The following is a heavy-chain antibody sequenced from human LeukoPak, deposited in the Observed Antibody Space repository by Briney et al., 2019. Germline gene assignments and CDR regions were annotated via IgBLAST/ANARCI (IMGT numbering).Heavy chain of an antibody. Sequence: GGPLRLSCAASGFTFSSYGMPWVRQAPGKGLEWVAVIWYDGSNKYYADSVKGRFTISRDNSKNTLYLQMNSLRAEDTAVYYCAKFSGDYPYFDYWGQGTLVTVSS. CDR3: AKFSGDYPYFDY. J-gene: IGHJ4*02. V-gene: IGHV3-33*06. CDR2: IWYDGSNK. CDR1: GFTFSSYG. D-gene: IGHD4-17*01.